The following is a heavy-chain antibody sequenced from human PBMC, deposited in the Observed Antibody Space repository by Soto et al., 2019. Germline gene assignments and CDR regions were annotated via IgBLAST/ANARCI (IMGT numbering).Heavy chain of an antibody. D-gene: IGHD6-13*01. J-gene: IGHJ5*02. Sequence: ASVKVSCKASGGTFSSYAISWVRQAPGQGLEWMGGIIPIFGTANYAQKFQGRVTITADESTSTAYMELSSLRSEDTAVYYCASSGYSSSWRPDEYNWFDPWGQGTLVTVSS. V-gene: IGHV1-69*13. CDR3: ASSGYSSSWRPDEYNWFDP. CDR2: IIPIFGTA. CDR1: GGTFSSYA.